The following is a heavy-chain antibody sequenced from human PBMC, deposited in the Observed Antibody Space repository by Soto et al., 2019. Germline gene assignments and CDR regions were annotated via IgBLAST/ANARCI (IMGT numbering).Heavy chain of an antibody. CDR3: AKDLSGYSSSSAPWDPNYYGMDV. V-gene: IGHV3-30*18. J-gene: IGHJ6*02. Sequence: GGSLRLSCAASGFTFSSYGMHWVRQAPGKGLEWVAVISYDGSNKYYADSVKGRFTISRDNSKNTLYLQMNSLRAEDTAVYYCAKDLSGYSSSSAPWDPNYYGMDVWGQGTTVTISS. CDR1: GFTFSSYG. D-gene: IGHD6-6*01. CDR2: ISYDGSNK.